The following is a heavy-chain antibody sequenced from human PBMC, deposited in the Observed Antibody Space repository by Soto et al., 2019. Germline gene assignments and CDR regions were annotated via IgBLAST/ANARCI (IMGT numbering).Heavy chain of an antibody. V-gene: IGHV3-23*01. CDR1: GFTFSSYA. CDR3: ARGDRGGSGSPASYYYSGLDV. D-gene: IGHD3-10*01. CDR2: VSAGGDMT. Sequence: DVQVLESGGDLVQPGGSLRLSCAASGFTFSSYAMSWVRQAPGKGLEWVSRVSAGGDMTYYSDSVKGRFTISRDNSNNALFLQMNSLRIEDTALYYCARGDRGGSGSPASYYYSGLDVWGQGTTVTVS. J-gene: IGHJ6*02.